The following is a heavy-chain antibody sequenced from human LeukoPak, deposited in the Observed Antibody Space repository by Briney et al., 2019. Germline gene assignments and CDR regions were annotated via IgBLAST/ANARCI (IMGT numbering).Heavy chain of an antibody. CDR2: IHDTGST. Sequence: PSETLSLTCAVSGYSISRTYFWAWIRQPPGKGLEWIASIHDTGSTYYNTSLKSRATVSVDTPKNQLSLKLKSVTAADTAVYYCVRHAKVYSSGWGQAFDPWGQGTLVTVSS. J-gene: IGHJ5*02. CDR1: GYSISRTYF. V-gene: IGHV4-38-2*01. D-gene: IGHD6-19*01. CDR3: VRHAKVYSSGWGQAFDP.